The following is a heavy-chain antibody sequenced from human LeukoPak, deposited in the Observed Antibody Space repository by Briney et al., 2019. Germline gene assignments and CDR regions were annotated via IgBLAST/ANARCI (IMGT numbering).Heavy chain of an antibody. V-gene: IGHV4-4*02. CDR2: IYHSGST. CDR3: ARGNKHSSSWYLWFNWFDP. J-gene: IGHJ5*02. D-gene: IGHD6-13*01. CDR1: GGSISSSNW. Sequence: PSGTLSLTCAVSGGSISSSNWWSWVRQPPWKGLEWIGEIYHSGSTNYNPSLKSRVTISVDKSKNQFSLKLSSVTAADTAVYYCARGNKHSSSWYLWFNWFDPWGQGTLVTVSS.